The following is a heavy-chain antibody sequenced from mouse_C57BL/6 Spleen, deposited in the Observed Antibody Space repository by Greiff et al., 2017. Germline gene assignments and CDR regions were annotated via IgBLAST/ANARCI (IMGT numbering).Heavy chain of an antibody. CDR2: INYDGSST. Sequence: EVKLEESEGGLVQPGSSMKLSCTASGFTFSDYYMAWVRQVPEKGLEWVANINYDGSSTYYLDSLKSRFIISRDNAKNILYLQMSSLKSEDTATYYYARDSNYVPYAMDYWGQGTSVTVSS. J-gene: IGHJ4*01. V-gene: IGHV5-16*01. CDR1: GFTFSDYY. D-gene: IGHD2-5*01. CDR3: ARDSNYVPYAMDY.